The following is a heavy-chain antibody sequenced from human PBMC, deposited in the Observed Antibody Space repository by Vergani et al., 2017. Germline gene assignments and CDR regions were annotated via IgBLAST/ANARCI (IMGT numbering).Heavy chain of an antibody. Sequence: QVQLVQSGAEVKKPGASVKVSCKASGYTFTGYYMHWVRQAPGQGLEWMGWINPNSGGTNYAQKFQGRVTMTRDTSISTAYMELSRLGSDDTAVYYCARDGSYGSGKYYYYYGMDVWGQGTTVTVSS. CDR3: ARDGSYGSGKYYYYYGMDV. V-gene: IGHV1-2*02. CDR1: GYTFTGYY. J-gene: IGHJ6*02. CDR2: INPNSGGT. D-gene: IGHD3-10*01.